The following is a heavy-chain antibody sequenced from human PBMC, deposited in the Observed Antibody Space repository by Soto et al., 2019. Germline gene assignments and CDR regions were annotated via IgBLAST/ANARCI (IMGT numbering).Heavy chain of an antibody. CDR3: ARSVAVPGAHIDF. Sequence: SETLSLTCSVSGGSISGSYWSWIRQSPGKGLEWLGYVYYTGSTNYSPSLRSRVSISVDTSKNEFSLRLSSVTAADTAVYFCARSVAVPGAHIDFWGQGTQVTVSS. J-gene: IGHJ4*02. CDR1: GGSISGSY. V-gene: IGHV4-59*01. D-gene: IGHD6-19*01. CDR2: VYYTGST.